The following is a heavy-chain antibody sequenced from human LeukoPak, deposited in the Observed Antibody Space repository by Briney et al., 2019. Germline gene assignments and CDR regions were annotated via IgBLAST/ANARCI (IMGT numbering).Heavy chain of an antibody. J-gene: IGHJ4*02. V-gene: IGHV3-73*01. CDR3: TRLPGADTPMFTFLTSYY. CDR2: IRNKANSYAK. D-gene: IGHD5-18*01. CDR1: GFTFSGSA. Sequence: GGSLKLSCAAYGFTFSGSAIHWVRQASGKGREWVSRIRNKANSYAKAYAGSVKGRFTISRDDSKTTAYLQMNSLRTEDTAVYYCTRLPGADTPMFTFLTSYYWGQGTLVTVSS.